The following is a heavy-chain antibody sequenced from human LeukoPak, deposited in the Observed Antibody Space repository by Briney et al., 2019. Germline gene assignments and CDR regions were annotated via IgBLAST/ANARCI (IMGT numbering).Heavy chain of an antibody. V-gene: IGHV6-1*01. J-gene: IGHJ4*02. CDR1: GDSVSSNSAV. Sequence: SQTLSLTCDISGDSVSSNSAVWNWIRQSPSRGLEWLGKTYYRSKWRDDSAVSVRGRVTITPDTSKNQFSLQLSSVTPEDTAVYYCARSGRYTFDYWGQGILVIVSS. CDR2: TYYRSKWRD. D-gene: IGHD1-26*01. CDR3: ARSGRYTFDY.